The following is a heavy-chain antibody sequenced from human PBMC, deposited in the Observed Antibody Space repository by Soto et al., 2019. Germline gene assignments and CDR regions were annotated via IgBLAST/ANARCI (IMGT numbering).Heavy chain of an antibody. J-gene: IGHJ5*02. V-gene: IGHV4-59*08. D-gene: IGHD2-2*01. Sequence: PSETLSLTCTVSGGSISSYYWSWIRQPPGKGLEWIGYIYYSGSTNYNPSLKSRVTISVDTSKNQFSLKLSSVTAADTAVYYCATSRGACSSTSCYLTWFDPWGQGTLVTVSS. CDR2: IYYSGST. CDR3: ATSRGACSSTSCYLTWFDP. CDR1: GGSISSYY.